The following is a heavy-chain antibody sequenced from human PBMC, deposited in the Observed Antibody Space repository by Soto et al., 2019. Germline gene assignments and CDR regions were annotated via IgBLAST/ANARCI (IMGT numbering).Heavy chain of an antibody. CDR2: IYYSGST. Sequence: SETLSLTCTVSGGSISSSSYYGGLIRQPTGKGLEWIGSIYYSGSTYYNPSLRSRVTISVDTSKNQFSLKLSSVTAAHTAVYYRARQGTWYSRRTTFDCWGQGTLVTVSS. J-gene: IGHJ4*02. D-gene: IGHD6-13*01. V-gene: IGHV4-39*01. CDR1: GGSISSSSYY. CDR3: ARQGTWYSRRTTFDC.